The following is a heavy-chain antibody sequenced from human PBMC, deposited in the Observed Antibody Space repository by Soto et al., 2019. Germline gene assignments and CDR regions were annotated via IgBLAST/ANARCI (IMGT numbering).Heavy chain of an antibody. CDR1: GGTFSSYA. Sequence: SVKVSCKASGGTFSSYAISWVRQAPGQGLEWMGGIIPIFGTANYAQKFQGRVTITADKSTSTAYMELSSLRSEDTAVYYCARDRYYYDSSSRYFDLWGRGTLVTVS. J-gene: IGHJ2*01. CDR2: IIPIFGTA. V-gene: IGHV1-69*06. CDR3: ARDRYYYDSSSRYFDL. D-gene: IGHD3-22*01.